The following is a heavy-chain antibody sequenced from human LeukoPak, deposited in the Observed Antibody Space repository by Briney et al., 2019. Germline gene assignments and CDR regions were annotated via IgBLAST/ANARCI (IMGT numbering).Heavy chain of an antibody. CDR3: ARGEWELLGGMDV. CDR1: GFTFSRYS. D-gene: IGHD1-26*01. Sequence: GGSLSLSCAASGFTFSRYSMNWVRQAPGKGLEWVSSISSSSSYIYYADSVEGRFTISRDNAKNSLYLQMNSLRAEDTAVYYCARGEWELLGGMDVWGQGTTVTVSS. J-gene: IGHJ6*02. V-gene: IGHV3-21*01. CDR2: ISSSSSYI.